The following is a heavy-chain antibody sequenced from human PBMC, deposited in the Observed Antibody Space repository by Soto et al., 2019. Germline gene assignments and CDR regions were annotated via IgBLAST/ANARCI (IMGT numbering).Heavy chain of an antibody. Sequence: QVQLQASGAGLVKPSGTLSLTCAGSGGAISSSSWWSWVRQPPGKGREWIGEIYHSRSTNYNPSLEPRVTISVDKSENPSSVKLSSVTAADTAVYYCARSPDSSGYYRRRYYYGMDVWGQGTPVTVSS. V-gene: IGHV4-4*02. CDR2: IYHSRST. CDR3: ARSPDSSGYYRRRYYYGMDV. D-gene: IGHD3-22*01. J-gene: IGHJ6*02. CDR1: GGAISSSSW.